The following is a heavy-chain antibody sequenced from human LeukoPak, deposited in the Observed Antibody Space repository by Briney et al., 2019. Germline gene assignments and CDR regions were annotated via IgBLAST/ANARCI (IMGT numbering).Heavy chain of an antibody. Sequence: SETLSLTCTVSGGSISSYYWSWIRQPPGKGLEWIGYIYYSGSTNYDPSLKSRVTISVDTSKNQFSLKLSSVTAADTAVYYCARGTNLGSDTRWGQGTLVTVSS. D-gene: IGHD1-26*01. J-gene: IGHJ4*02. CDR3: ARGTNLGSDTR. CDR2: IYYSGST. CDR1: GGSISSYY. V-gene: IGHV4-59*01.